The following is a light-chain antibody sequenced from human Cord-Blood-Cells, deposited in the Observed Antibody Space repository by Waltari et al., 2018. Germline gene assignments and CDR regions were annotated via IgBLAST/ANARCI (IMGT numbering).Light chain of an antibody. CDR3: QAWDSSTAYRV. CDR1: KLGDKY. Sequence: SYELTQPPSVSVSPGQTASITCSGDKLGDKYACWYQQKPGQSPVLVIYQDSKRPSGIPERFSGSNSGNTVTLTISGTQAMDEADYYCQAWDSSTAYRVFGGGTKLTVL. V-gene: IGLV3-1*01. CDR2: QDS. J-gene: IGLJ3*02.